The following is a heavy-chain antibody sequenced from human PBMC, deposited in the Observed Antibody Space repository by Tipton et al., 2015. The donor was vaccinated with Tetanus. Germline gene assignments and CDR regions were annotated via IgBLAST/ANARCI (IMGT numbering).Heavy chain of an antibody. J-gene: IGHJ6*02. CDR2: ISWNSGSI. CDR1: GFTFDDYA. D-gene: IGHD7-27*01. V-gene: IGHV3-9*01. CDR3: ARGRLGRDYGMDV. Sequence: SLRLSCAASGFTFDDYAMHWVRQAPGKGLEWVSGISWNSGSIGYADSVKGRFTISRDNAKNTPFLQMSSLRAEDTAVYYCARGRLGRDYGMDVWGQGTTVTVSS.